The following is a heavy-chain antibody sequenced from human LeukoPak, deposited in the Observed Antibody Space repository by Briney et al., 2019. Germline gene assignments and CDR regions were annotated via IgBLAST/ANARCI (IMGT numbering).Heavy chain of an antibody. CDR1: GGSISSYY. CDR3: ARGFGED. D-gene: IGHD3-10*01. CDR2: IYYSGST. J-gene: IGHJ4*02. V-gene: IGHV4-59*08. Sequence: SETLSLTCTVSGGSISSYYWSWLRQPPGKGLEWIGYIYYSGSTNYNPSLKSRVTISVDTSKNQFSLKLSSVTAADTAVYYCARGFGEDWGQGTLVTVSS.